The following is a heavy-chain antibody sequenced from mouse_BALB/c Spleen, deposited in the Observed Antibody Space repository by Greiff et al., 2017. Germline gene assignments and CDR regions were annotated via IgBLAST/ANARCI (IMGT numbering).Heavy chain of an antibody. D-gene: IGHD2-2*01. V-gene: IGHV5-17*02. J-gene: IGHJ1*01. CDR1: GFTFSSFG. CDR2: ISSGSSTI. CDR3: ARDGYVSYWYFDV. Sequence: VQLQQSGGGLVQPGGSRKLSCAASGFTFSSFGMHWVRQAPEKGLEWVAYISSGSSTIYYADTVKGRFTISRDNPKNTLFLQMTSLRSEDTAMYYCARDGYVSYWYFDVWGAGTTVTVSS.